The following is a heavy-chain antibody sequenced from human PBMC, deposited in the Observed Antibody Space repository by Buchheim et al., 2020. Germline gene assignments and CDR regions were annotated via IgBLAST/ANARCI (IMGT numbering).Heavy chain of an antibody. Sequence: QVQLVQSGAEVKKPGASVKVSCKASGYTFTSYYMHWVRQAPGKGLEWMGIINPSGGSTSSAQKFQGRVNMTRDTSTSTVYMELSSLRSEDTAVYYCAAGAGSYYNVGYYYYGMDDWGQGTT. CDR1: GYTFTSYY. CDR3: AAGAGSYYNVGYYYYGMDD. V-gene: IGHV1-46*01. J-gene: IGHJ6*02. CDR2: INPSGGST. D-gene: IGHD3-10*01.